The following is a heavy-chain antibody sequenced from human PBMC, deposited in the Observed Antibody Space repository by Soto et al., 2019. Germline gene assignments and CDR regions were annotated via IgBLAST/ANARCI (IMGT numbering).Heavy chain of an antibody. J-gene: IGHJ5*02. V-gene: IGHV4-39*01. CDR3: ARHRSAGIAIPGWFDP. CDR1: GGSISSSSYY. CDR2: IYYSGST. Sequence: SETLSLTCTVSGGSISSSSYYWGWIRQPPGKGLEWIGSIYYSGSTYYNPSLKSRVTISVDTSKNQFSLKLSSVTAADTAVYYCARHRSAGIAIPGWFDPWGQGTLVTVSS. D-gene: IGHD6-13*01.